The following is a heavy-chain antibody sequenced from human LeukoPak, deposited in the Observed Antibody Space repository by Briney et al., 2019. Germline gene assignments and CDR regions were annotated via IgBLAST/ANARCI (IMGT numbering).Heavy chain of an antibody. J-gene: IGHJ4*02. Sequence: PSQTLSLTCAVSGGSISSEDYYWSWIRQSPGKGLEWIGHIHYTGDTDYKPSLKSRVIMSVDTSKNQYSLKLSSVTAADTAVYYCARVSAHHISSLGVYLGPVDYWGQGTLVTVSS. CDR2: IHYTGDT. D-gene: IGHD2-21*01. V-gene: IGHV4-30-4*01. CDR3: ARVSAHHISSLGVYLGPVDY. CDR1: GGSISSEDYY.